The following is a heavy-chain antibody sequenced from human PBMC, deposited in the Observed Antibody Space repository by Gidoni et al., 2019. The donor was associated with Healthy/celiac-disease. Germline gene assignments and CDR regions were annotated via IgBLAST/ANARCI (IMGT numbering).Heavy chain of an antibody. CDR2: IQHSGRT. CDR1: GGSFSGYY. V-gene: IGHV4-34*01. D-gene: IGHD3-3*01. J-gene: IGHJ5*02. Sequence: QVQLQRWGAGRLKPSETLSLTCAVYGGSFSGYYWSWIRKPPGNGLEWIGKIQHSGRTNYNPSLKSRVTISVDTSKNQFSLKLSSVPAADTAVYYCARIVRHYDFWSGFHNWFDPWGQGTLVTVSS. CDR3: ARIVRHYDFWSGFHNWFDP.